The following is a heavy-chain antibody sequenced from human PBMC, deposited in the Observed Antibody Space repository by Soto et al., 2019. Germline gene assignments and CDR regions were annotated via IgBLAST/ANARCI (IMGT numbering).Heavy chain of an antibody. CDR2: IHGSGST. Sequence: QVQLQESGPGLLKPSETLSLTCTVAGDSISDNYWTWIRQPAGKGLEWIGRIHGSGSTSYNPSLKTRLTMSADTSNNQISLRLRSVTAADTAVYYCARDLQSATMNRGVPLAYHSFDPWGHGILVTVSS. D-gene: IGHD3-10*01. J-gene: IGHJ5*02. V-gene: IGHV4-4*07. CDR3: ARDLQSATMNRGVPLAYHSFDP. CDR1: GDSISDNY.